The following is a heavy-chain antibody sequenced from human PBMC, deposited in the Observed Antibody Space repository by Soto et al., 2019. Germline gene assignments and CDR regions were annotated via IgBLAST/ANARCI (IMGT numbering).Heavy chain of an antibody. V-gene: IGHV3-21*06. CDR2: ISSGSDSI. Sequence: GGSLRLSCAASGFIFTSYSMVWVRLAPGKGLEWVASISSGSDSIFYADSVKGRFTVSRDNARNSLFLQMNNLRAEDTAVYFCARDRSADRFVQYFQHWGQGTQVTVSS. CDR3: ARDRSADRFVQYFQH. J-gene: IGHJ1*01. CDR1: GFIFTSYS. D-gene: IGHD6-19*01.